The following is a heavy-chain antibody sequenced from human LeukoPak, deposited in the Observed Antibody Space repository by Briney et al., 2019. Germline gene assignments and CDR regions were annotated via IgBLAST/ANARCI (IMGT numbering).Heavy chain of an antibody. CDR1: GFTFSSYG. CDR2: ISYDGSNK. Sequence: GGSLRLSCAASGFTFSSYGMHWVRQAPGKGLEWVAVISYDGSNKYYADSVKGRFTISRDNSKNTLYLQMNSLRAEDTAVYYCARDSTYSSSWYLDYWGQGTLVTVSS. J-gene: IGHJ4*02. V-gene: IGHV3-30*03. D-gene: IGHD6-13*01. CDR3: ARDSTYSSSWYLDY.